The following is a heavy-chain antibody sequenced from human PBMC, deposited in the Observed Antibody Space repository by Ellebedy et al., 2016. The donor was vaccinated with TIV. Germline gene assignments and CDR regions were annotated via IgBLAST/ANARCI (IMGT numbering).Heavy chain of an antibody. Sequence: PGGSLRLSCAASGFTFSSYGMHWVRQAPGKGLEWVAFIRYDGSNKYYADSVKGRFTISRDNAKNSLYLQMNSLRDEDTAVYYCAINWELLLGYAGFDYWGQGTLVTVSS. CDR3: AINWELLLGYAGFDY. J-gene: IGHJ4*02. D-gene: IGHD1-26*01. CDR2: IRYDGSNK. V-gene: IGHV3-30*02. CDR1: GFTFSSYG.